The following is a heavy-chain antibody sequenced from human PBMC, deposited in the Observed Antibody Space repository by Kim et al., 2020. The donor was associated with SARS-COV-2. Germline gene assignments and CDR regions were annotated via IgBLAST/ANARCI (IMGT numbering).Heavy chain of an antibody. CDR3: ARGDLTGYYVY. Sequence: ANYAQKFQGRVTITADESTSTAYMELSSLRSEDTAVYYCARGDLTGYYVYWGQGTLVTVSS. J-gene: IGHJ4*02. D-gene: IGHD3-9*01. CDR2: A. V-gene: IGHV1-69*01.